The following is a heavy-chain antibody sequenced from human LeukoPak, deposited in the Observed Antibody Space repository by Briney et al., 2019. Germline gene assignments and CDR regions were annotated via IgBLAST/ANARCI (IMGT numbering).Heavy chain of an antibody. D-gene: IGHD3-3*01. J-gene: IGHJ6*04. CDR1: GGSISSHY. Sequence: SETLSLTCTVSGGSISSHYWSWIRQPPGKGLEWIGYVFYGGSDNNDINYNPSLKSRVTISVDTSKNQFSLKLSSVTAADTAVYYCARDLRFLDVWGKGTTVTVSS. CDR2: VFYGGSD. V-gene: IGHV4-59*11. CDR3: ARDLRFLDV.